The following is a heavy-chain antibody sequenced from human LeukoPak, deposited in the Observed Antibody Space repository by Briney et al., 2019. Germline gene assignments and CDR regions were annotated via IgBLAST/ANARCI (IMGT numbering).Heavy chain of an antibody. J-gene: IGHJ4*02. Sequence: PGGSLRLSCAASGFTFYDYAMHWVRQAPGKGLEWVSGISWNSGSIGYADSVKGRFTISRDNAKNSLYLQMNSLRAEDTALYYCAKDMVGVGATSTFDYWGQGTLVTVSS. CDR3: AKDMVGVGATSTFDY. CDR1: GFTFYDYA. CDR2: ISWNSGSI. V-gene: IGHV3-9*01. D-gene: IGHD1-26*01.